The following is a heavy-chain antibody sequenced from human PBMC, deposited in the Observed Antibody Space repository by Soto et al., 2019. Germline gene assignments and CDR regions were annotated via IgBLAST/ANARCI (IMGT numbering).Heavy chain of an antibody. V-gene: IGHV3-23*01. Sequence: EVQLLESGGGLVQPGGSLRLSCAASGFTFSSHVMSWVRQAPGKGLEWVSGISTGGGSTDYADSVKGRFTLSRDNSKNTLHLQMNSLRAEDTAVYYCARSREIIASAGSFDYWGKGTLVTVSS. D-gene: IGHD6-25*01. J-gene: IGHJ4*02. CDR2: ISTGGGST. CDR1: GFTFSSHV. CDR3: ARSREIIASAGSFDY.